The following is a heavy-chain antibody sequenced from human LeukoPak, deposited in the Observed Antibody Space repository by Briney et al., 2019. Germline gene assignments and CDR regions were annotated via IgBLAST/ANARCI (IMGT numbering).Heavy chain of an antibody. V-gene: IGHV4-59*01. CDR1: GGSISSYY. CDR3: AREEVGAFDY. CDR2: IYYSGST. D-gene: IGHD1-26*01. Sequence: SETLSLTCTVSGGSISSYYWSWIRQPPGKGLEWIGYIYYSGSTNYNPSPKSRVTISVDTSKNQFSLKLSSVTAADTAVYYCAREEVGAFDYWGQGTLVTVSS. J-gene: IGHJ4*02.